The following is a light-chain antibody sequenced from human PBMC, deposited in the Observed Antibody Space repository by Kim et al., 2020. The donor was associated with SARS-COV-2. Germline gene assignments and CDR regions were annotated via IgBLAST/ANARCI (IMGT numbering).Light chain of an antibody. V-gene: IGLV3-25*03. J-gene: IGLJ3*02. CDR2: KDS. CDR1: ALPKQY. Sequence: PRQTARITCSGDALPKQYAYWYQQKPGQAPVLVIYKDSERPSGIPERFSGSSSGTTVTLTISGVQAEDEADYYCQSADSSGTYGVFGGGTQLTVL. CDR3: QSADSSGTYGV.